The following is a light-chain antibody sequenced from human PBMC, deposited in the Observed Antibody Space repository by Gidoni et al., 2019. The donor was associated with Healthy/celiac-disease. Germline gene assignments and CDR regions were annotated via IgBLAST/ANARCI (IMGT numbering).Light chain of an antibody. CDR1: QSISSY. CDR2: AAS. V-gene: IGKV1-39*01. Sequence: DIQMTQSPSSLSASVGDRVTITCRASQSISSYLNWYQQKPGKAPKLLIYAASSLQSGVPSRFSGSGTGTDFALTISSRQPEDFASYYCQRSYSNPPWTFGQGTKVEIK. CDR3: QRSYSNPPWT. J-gene: IGKJ1*01.